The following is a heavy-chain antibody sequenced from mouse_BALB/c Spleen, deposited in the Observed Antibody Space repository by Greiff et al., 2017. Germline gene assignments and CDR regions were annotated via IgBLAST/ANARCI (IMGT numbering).Heavy chain of an antibody. CDR1: GFTFSSYY. J-gene: IGHJ3*01. V-gene: IGHV5-6-2*01. CDR2: INSNGGST. CDR3: ASGYGSSSWFAY. Sequence: EVKLVESGGGLVKLGGSLKLSCAASGFTFSSYYMSWVRQTPEKRLELVAAINSNGGSTYYPDTVKGRFTISRDNAKNTLYLQMSSLKSEDTALYYCASGYGSSSWFAYWGQGTLVTVSA. D-gene: IGHD1-1*01.